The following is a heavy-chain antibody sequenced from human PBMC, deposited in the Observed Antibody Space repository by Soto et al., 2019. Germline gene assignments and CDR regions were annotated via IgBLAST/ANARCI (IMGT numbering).Heavy chain of an antibody. Sequence: GYYLNISCKASGYSFTSYWLGWVCQMPGAGMEWMGIIYPGDSDTRYSPSFQGQVTISADKSISTAYLQWSSLKASDTARYYCARTGYYYERSGDYGDAFDIWGQGTMVTTSS. J-gene: IGHJ3*02. D-gene: IGHD3-22*01. CDR2: IYPGDSDT. CDR3: ARTGYYYERSGDYGDAFDI. V-gene: IGHV5-51*01. CDR1: GYSFTSYW.